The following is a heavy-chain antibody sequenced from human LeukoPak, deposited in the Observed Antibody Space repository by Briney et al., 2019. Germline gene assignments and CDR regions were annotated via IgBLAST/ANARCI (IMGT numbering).Heavy chain of an antibody. CDR1: GFTFRGYW. J-gene: IGHJ3*02. CDR3: ARENDSSGYYLDAFDM. Sequence: PGGSLRLSCAASGFTFRGYWMHWVRQVPGMGLMWVSRINSDGSSTSYAESVKGRFTISRDNAKNTLYLQMNSLRGEDTAVYYCARENDSSGYYLDAFDMWGPGTMVTVSS. D-gene: IGHD3-22*01. V-gene: IGHV3-74*01. CDR2: INSDGSST.